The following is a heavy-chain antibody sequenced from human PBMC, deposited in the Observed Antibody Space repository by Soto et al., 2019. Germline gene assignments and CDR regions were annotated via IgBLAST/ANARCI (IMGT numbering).Heavy chain of an antibody. V-gene: IGHV4-34*01. CDR2: MSHSGGT. Sequence: QVQLQQWGAGLLKPSETLSLTCAVYGGFVSSGSYYWSWIRQPPGKGLEWIGEMSHSGGTHFNPSLKSRVTISVDTSKKQYSLKMRSVTAADTALYYCARVERGTGTTVVDAFDIWGPGTMVTVSS. J-gene: IGHJ3*02. CDR3: ARVERGTGTTVVDAFDI. CDR1: GGFVSSGSYY. D-gene: IGHD1-1*01.